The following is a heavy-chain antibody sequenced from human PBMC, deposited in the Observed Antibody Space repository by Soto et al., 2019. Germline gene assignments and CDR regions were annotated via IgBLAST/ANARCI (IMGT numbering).Heavy chain of an antibody. V-gene: IGHV4-4*02. CDR2: ISHIGSV. J-gene: IGHJ4*02. CDR3: ARSFGWYGIYY. Sequence: QVLLQESGPGLVQPSGTLSLSCVVSGVSISSNYYWGWVRQPPGKGLEWLGDISHIGSVNYNPSLRGRVTISMDKSQNQFSLKVNSVAAADTAVYYCARSFGWYGIYYWGQGTLVIVSS. D-gene: IGHD6-19*01. CDR1: GVSISSNYY.